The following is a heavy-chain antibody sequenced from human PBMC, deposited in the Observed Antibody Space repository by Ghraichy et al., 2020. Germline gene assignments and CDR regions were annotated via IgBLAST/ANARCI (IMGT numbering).Heavy chain of an antibody. D-gene: IGHD3-10*01. CDR1: GYTFTSYG. CDR2: ISAYNGNT. J-gene: IGHJ5*02. V-gene: IGHV1-18*04. Sequence: ASVKVSCKASGYTFTSYGISWVRQAPGQGLEWMGWISAYNGNTNYAQKLQGRVTMTTDTSTSTAYMELRSLRSDDTAVYYCARVGDGSGSYYSRSPGFDPWGQGTLVTVSS. CDR3: ARVGDGSGSYYSRSPGFDP.